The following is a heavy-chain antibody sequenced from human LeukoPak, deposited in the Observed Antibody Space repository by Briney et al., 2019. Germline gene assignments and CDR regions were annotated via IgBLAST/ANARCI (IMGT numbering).Heavy chain of an antibody. CDR1: GGSISSYY. Sequence: SETLSLTCTVSGGSISSYYWSWIRQPPGKGLEWIGYIYYSGSTNYNPSLKSRVTISVDTSKNQFSLKLSSVTAADTAVYYCARGRKNYDILTGYYNNLFAFDYWGQGTTVTVSS. CDR3: ARGRKNYDILTGYYNNLFAFDY. CDR2: IYYSGST. D-gene: IGHD3-9*01. V-gene: IGHV4-59*01. J-gene: IGHJ4*02.